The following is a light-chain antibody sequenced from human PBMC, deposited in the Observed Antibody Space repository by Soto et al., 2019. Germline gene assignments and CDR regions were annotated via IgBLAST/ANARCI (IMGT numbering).Light chain of an antibody. CDR3: QQYNGYWS. J-gene: IGKJ1*01. CDR2: KAS. Sequence: DIQMTQSPSTLSASVGDRVTITCRASQSISDLLAWYQHKPGKAPKLLIYKASVLKSGVPSRFGGGGSCTAYTLTIGCLHADDFESYYCQQYNGYWSVGQGTKVEI. V-gene: IGKV1-5*03. CDR1: QSISDL.